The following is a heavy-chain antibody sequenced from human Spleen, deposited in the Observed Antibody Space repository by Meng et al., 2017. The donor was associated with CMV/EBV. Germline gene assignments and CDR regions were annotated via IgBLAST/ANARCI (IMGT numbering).Heavy chain of an antibody. D-gene: IGHD1-14*01. Sequence: ASVKVSCKASGYTFTSYYMHWVRQAPGQGLEWMGIINPSGGSTGYAQKFQGRVTITRNTSISTAYMEPSSLRSEDTAVYYCARDLTGTTGGDFDYWGQGTLVTVSS. J-gene: IGHJ4*02. CDR2: INPSGGST. CDR1: GYTFTSYY. CDR3: ARDLTGTTGGDFDY. V-gene: IGHV1-46*01.